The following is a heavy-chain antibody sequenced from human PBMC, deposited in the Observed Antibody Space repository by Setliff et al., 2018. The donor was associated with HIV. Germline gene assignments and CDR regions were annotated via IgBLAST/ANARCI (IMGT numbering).Heavy chain of an antibody. V-gene: IGHV7-4-1*02. CDR1: GYTFTSYA. D-gene: IGHD6-19*01. CDR3: ARESPVIAVASTTFDY. Sequence: VKVSCKASGYTFTSYALNWVRQAPGQGLEWMGWINTNTGNPTYAQGFTGRFVFSLDTSVTTAYLQISSLKADDAAVYYCARESPVIAVASTTFDYWGQGTLVTVSS. J-gene: IGHJ4*02. CDR2: INTNTGNP.